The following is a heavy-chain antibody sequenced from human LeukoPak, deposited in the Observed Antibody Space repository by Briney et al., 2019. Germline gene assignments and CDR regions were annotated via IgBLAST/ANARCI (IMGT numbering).Heavy chain of an antibody. CDR3: ARDSAVAPAGYYYYGMDV. J-gene: IGHJ6*02. V-gene: IGHV3-30*03. Sequence: GGSLRLSCAASGFTFSSYGMHWVRQAPGKGLEWVAVISYDGSNKYYADSVKGRFTISRDNSKNTLYLQMNSLRAEDTAVYYCARDSAVAPAGYYYYGMDVWGQGTTVTVSS. CDR1: GFTFSSYG. D-gene: IGHD6-25*01. CDR2: ISYDGSNK.